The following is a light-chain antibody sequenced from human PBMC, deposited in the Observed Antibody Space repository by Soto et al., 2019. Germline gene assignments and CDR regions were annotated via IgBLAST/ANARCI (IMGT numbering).Light chain of an antibody. CDR1: QDIRNF. CDR2: AAS. CDR3: QQYSSAPV. J-gene: IGKJ3*01. Sequence: IQMTQSPTSLSASVGDRVTITCRASQDIRNFVAWYQQKPGKAPKLLIYAASTLQSGVPSRFSGSGSGTDFTITINSLQPEDVATYSSQQYSSAPVFGPGTKVEIK. V-gene: IGKV1-27*01.